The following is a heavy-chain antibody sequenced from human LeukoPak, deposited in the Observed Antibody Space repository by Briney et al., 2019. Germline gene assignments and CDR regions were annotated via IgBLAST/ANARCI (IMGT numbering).Heavy chain of an antibody. CDR2: FDPEDGET. CDR3: ATSPITGTTLECYFDY. Sequence: ASVKASCKVSGYTLTELSMHWVRQAPGKGLEWMGGFDPEDGETIYAQKFQGRVTMTEDTSTDTAYMELSSLRSEDTAVYYCATSPITGTTLECYFDYWGQGTLVTVSS. J-gene: IGHJ4*02. D-gene: IGHD1-7*01. CDR1: GYTLTELS. V-gene: IGHV1-24*01.